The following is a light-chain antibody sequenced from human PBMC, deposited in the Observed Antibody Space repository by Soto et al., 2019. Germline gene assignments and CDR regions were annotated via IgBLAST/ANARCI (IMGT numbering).Light chain of an antibody. Sequence: DIQMTQSPSSVSASVGDRVTITCRASQDISNWLAWYQQKPGRAPKLLIYSASSLQTGVPSRFSGSGSGTDFTLTISSLQPEDFATYYCQQANTFPYTVGQGTKLEIK. CDR3: QQANTFPYT. CDR1: QDISNW. V-gene: IGKV1-12*01. CDR2: SAS. J-gene: IGKJ2*01.